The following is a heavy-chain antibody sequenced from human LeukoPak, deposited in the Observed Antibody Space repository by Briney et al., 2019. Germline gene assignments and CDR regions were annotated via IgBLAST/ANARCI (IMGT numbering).Heavy chain of an antibody. J-gene: IGHJ5*02. V-gene: IGHV3-23*01. CDR2: IRSNGRDT. D-gene: IGHD2-15*01. CDR1: GFTFREYS. Sequence: GGSLRLSCAASGFTFREYSMSWVRQAPGKGLEWVSNIRSNGRDTYYTDSLKGRFTISRDNSKNTLYLEMNSLRAEDTAVYYCAKGGYTTRFDPWGQGTLVSDSS. CDR3: AKGGYTTRFDP.